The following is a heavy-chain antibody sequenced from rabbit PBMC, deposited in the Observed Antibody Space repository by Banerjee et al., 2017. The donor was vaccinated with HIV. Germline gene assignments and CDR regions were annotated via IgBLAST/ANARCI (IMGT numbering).Heavy chain of an antibody. CDR2: ISTGDGST. CDR3: ARVSGYAGYGYATYFNL. D-gene: IGHD6-1*01. J-gene: IGHJ4*01. Sequence: QEQLVESGGGLVQPGGSLKLSCKASGFDFSSSGVNWVRQAPGKGLEWIGCISTGDGSTYYASWVNGRFSISRENTQNTVSLQMTSLTAADTATYFCARVSGYAGYGYATYFNLWGPGTLVTVS. CDR1: GFDFSSSG. V-gene: IGHV1S47*01.